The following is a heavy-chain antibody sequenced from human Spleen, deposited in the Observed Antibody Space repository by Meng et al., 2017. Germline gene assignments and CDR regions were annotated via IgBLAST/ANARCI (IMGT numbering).Heavy chain of an antibody. CDR3: ANLGYSYGNDY. V-gene: IGHV3-74*02. D-gene: IGHD5-18*01. Sequence: VQLVESGGGGVQPGRSLRLSCAASGFTFSSYAMHWVRQAPGKGLVWVSRMNEDGNVKDHAGSVRGRFTISRDSARNTLYLQMNSLRAEDTAVYYCANLGYSYGNDYWGQGTLVTVSS. J-gene: IGHJ4*02. CDR2: MNEDGNVK. CDR1: GFTFSSYA.